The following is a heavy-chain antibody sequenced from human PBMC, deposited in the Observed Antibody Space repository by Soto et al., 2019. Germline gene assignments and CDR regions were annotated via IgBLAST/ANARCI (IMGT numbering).Heavy chain of an antibody. CDR1: GGTFSSYT. Sequence: QVQLVQSGAEVKKPGSSVKVSCKASGGTFSSYTISWVRQAPGQGLEWMGRIIPILGIANYAQKFQGRVTITEDKSKSTAYMELSSLRSEDTAVYYCARDRSAGGIDYWGQGTLVNVSS. CDR2: IIPILGIA. V-gene: IGHV1-69*08. CDR3: ARDRSAGGIDY. J-gene: IGHJ4*02.